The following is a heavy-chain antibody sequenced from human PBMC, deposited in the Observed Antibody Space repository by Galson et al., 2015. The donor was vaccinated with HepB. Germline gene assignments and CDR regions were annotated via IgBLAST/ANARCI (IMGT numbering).Heavy chain of an antibody. J-gene: IGHJ4*02. D-gene: IGHD6-19*01. CDR3: ARDSGWYEVDY. CDR1: GFTFSSYS. Sequence: SLRLSCAASGFTFSSYSMNWVRQAPGKGLEWVSSISSSSSYIYYADSVKGRFTFSRDNAKNSLYLQMNSLRAEDTAVYYCARDSGWYEVDYWGRGTLVTVSS. V-gene: IGHV3-21*01. CDR2: ISSSSSYI.